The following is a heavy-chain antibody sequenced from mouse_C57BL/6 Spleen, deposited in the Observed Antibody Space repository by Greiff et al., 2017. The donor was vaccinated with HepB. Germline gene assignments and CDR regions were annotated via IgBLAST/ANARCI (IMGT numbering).Heavy chain of an antibody. CDR1: GFPLTSHG. D-gene: IGHD2-1*01. V-gene: IGHV2-3*01. Sequence: QLKEIGPGLVAPSQRLSITCTVSGFPLTSHGVSWVRQPPGKGLEWLWVIWGDGCTNYHSAIISRLSISKDNSKSQVFLQLNSLQTDDTATYYCAKPNYSEEFAYWGQGTLVTVSA. CDR2: IWGDGCT. J-gene: IGHJ3*01. CDR3: AKPNYSEEFAY.